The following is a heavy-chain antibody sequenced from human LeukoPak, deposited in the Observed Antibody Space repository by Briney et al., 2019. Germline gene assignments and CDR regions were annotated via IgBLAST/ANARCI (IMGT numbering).Heavy chain of an antibody. CDR3: ARARTTYYYYYMDV. V-gene: IGHV4-34*01. D-gene: IGHD1-1*01. CDR1: GGSFSGYF. CDR2: INHSGST. Sequence: PSETLSLTCAVYGGSFSGYFWNWIRQPPGKGLEWIGEINHSGSTNYNPSLKSRVTISVDTSKNQFSLKLSSVTAADTAVYYCARARTTYYYYYMDVWGKGTTVTVSS. J-gene: IGHJ6*03.